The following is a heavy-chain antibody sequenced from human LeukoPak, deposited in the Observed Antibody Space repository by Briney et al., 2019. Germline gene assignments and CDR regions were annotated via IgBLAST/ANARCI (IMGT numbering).Heavy chain of an antibody. CDR3: ATLERYCSSTGCYGGIDY. CDR1: GGSISSGDYY. D-gene: IGHD2-2*01. CDR2: IYYSGST. J-gene: IGHJ4*02. V-gene: IGHV4-30-4*01. Sequence: PSETLSLTCTVSGGSISSGDYYWSWIRQPPGKGLEWIGYIYYSGSTYYNPSLKSRVTISVDTSKNQFSLKLSSVTAADTAVYYCATLERYCSSTGCYGGIDYWGQGTLVTVSS.